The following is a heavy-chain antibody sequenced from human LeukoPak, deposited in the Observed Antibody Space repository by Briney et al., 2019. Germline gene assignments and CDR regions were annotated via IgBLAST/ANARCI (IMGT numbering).Heavy chain of an antibody. J-gene: IGHJ4*02. D-gene: IGHD6-13*01. CDR2: ISSSGSTI. CDR3: ARDTLSMAEQQLVRYFDY. V-gene: IGHV3-11*04. Sequence: GGSLRLSCAASGFTFSDYYMSWIRQAPGKGLEWVSYISSSGSTIYYADSVKGRFTISRDNAKNSLYLQMNSLRAEDTAVYYCARDTLSMAEQQLVRYFDYWGQRTLVTVSS. CDR1: GFTFSDYY.